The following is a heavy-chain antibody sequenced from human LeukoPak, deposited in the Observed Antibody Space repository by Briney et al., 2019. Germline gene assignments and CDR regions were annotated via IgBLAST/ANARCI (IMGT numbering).Heavy chain of an antibody. CDR2: INSDGSST. CDR1: GFTFSSYW. D-gene: IGHD3-22*01. Sequence: TGGSLRLSCAASGFTFSSYWMHWVRQAPGKGLVWVSRINSDGSSTSYADSVKGRFTISRDNAKNTLYLQMNSLRAEDMAVYYCARPINPYYYDSSGLDAFDIWGQGTMVTVSS. CDR3: ARPINPYYYDSSGLDAFDI. J-gene: IGHJ3*02. V-gene: IGHV3-74*01.